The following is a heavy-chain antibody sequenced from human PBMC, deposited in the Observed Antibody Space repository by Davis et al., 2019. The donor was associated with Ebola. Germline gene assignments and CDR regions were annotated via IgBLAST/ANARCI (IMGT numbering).Heavy chain of an antibody. CDR2: ITISSTTT. Sequence: PGGSLRLSCAASGYSFSSYSMNWFRQAPGKGLEWISYITISSTTTYYSDSVAGRFTISRDDANNSLYLQMNSLRADDTAVYYCARDHYYAIDNWGQGTLVTVSS. J-gene: IGHJ4*02. D-gene: IGHD3-10*01. CDR3: ARDHYYAIDN. CDR1: GYSFSSYS. V-gene: IGHV3-48*04.